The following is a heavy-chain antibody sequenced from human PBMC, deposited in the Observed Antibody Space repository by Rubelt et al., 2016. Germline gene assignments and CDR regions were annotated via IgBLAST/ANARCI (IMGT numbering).Heavy chain of an antibody. V-gene: IGHV1-18*01. D-gene: IGHD5-24*01. CDR2: ISAYNGNT. Sequence: QVQLVQSGAEVKKPGSSVKVSCKASGGTFSSYGISWVRQAPGQGLEWMGWISAYNGNTNYAQELQGRVTMTTDTSTSTAYMELRSLRSDDTAVYYCARRDGYNWDDAFDIWGQGTMVTVSS. CDR1: GGTFSSYG. J-gene: IGHJ3*02. CDR3: ARRDGYNWDDAFDI.